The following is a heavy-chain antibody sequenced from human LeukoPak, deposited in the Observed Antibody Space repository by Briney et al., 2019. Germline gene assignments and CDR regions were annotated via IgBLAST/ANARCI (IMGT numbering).Heavy chain of an antibody. D-gene: IGHD2-2*01. Sequence: PGGSLRLSCAVSGFTSSGDWMHWVRQSAGRGLEWVSGLGSAGDTFYPASVKGRFTISRENAKKSLYLQMNSLRAGDTAVYYCVRAGNAVLGYSGMDVWGQGATVTVSS. J-gene: IGHJ6*02. CDR1: GFTSSGDW. CDR2: LGSAGDT. V-gene: IGHV3-13*04. CDR3: VRAGNAVLGYSGMDV.